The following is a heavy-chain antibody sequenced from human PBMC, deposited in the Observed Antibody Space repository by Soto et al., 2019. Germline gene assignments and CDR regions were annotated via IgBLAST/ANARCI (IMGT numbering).Heavy chain of an antibody. CDR2: ISSSSSYT. D-gene: IGHD3-9*01. CDR1: GFTFSSYS. V-gene: IGHV3-21*01. CDR3: ARPLDPLSSWFAFEI. J-gene: IGHJ3*02. Sequence: GGSLRLSCAASGFTFSSYSMNWVRQAPGKGLEWVSSISSSSSYTYYADSVTGRFTISRDNAKNSLYLQMNSLRAEDTAVYYCARPLDPLSSWFAFEIWGQGTRVTVAS.